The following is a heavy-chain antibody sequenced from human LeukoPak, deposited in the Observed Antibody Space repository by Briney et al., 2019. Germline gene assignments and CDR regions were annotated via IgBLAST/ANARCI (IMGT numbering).Heavy chain of an antibody. Sequence: GGSLRLSCAASGFTVSRNYMSWVRQAPGKGLEWGSVFYSGGSRYYADSVEGRLAISRDNSKNTLYFQMNRLRAEDTAVYYCARGTFYGGNSPFAFDIWGQGTMVTVSS. J-gene: IGHJ3*02. V-gene: IGHV3-53*01. CDR2: FYSGGSR. D-gene: IGHD4-23*01. CDR3: ARGTFYGGNSPFAFDI. CDR1: GFTVSRNY.